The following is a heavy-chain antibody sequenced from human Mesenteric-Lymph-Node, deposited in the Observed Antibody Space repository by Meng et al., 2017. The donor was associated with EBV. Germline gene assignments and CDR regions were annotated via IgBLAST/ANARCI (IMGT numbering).Heavy chain of an antibody. CDR3: ARVSLIWGGATL. Sequence: QVARQVSGAGMLKRAGTLSTASGGDGGSFSCYYWSRIRQPPGKGLDWKRETNHSGSTNYNPSLKSRVTISVDTSKNQFSLKLSSVTAADTAVYYCARVSLIWGGATLWGQGTLVTVSS. J-gene: IGHJ4*02. D-gene: IGHD3-16*01. CDR1: GGSFSCYY. CDR2: TNHSGST. V-gene: IGHV4-34*01.